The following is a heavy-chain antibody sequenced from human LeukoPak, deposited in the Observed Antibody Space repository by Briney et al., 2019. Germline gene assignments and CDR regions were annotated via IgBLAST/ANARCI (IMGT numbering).Heavy chain of an antibody. CDR1: GFTFSSYG. CDR2: IRFDGSNE. CDR3: AGDFDY. Sequence: GGSLRLSCAASGFTFSSYGMHWVRQAPGKGLEWVTFIRFDGSNEYYTDSVKGRFTISRDNSKNTLYLQMNSLRPEDTAVYYCAGDFDYWGQGTLVTVSS. V-gene: IGHV3-30*02. J-gene: IGHJ4*02.